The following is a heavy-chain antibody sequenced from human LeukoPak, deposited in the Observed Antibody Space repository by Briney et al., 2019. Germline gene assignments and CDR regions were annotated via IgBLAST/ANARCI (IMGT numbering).Heavy chain of an antibody. CDR2: IYYSGST. CDR1: GGSISSGGYY. V-gene: IGHV4-31*03. D-gene: IGHD3-9*01. CDR3: AREPQTGYKSPGEYYYGMDV. Sequence: SQTLSLTCTVYGGSISSGGYYWSWIRQHQGKGLEWNGYIYYSGSTYYNPSLKSRVTISVDTSKNQFSLKLSSVTAADTAVYYCAREPQTGYKSPGEYYYGMDVWGKGTTVTVSS. J-gene: IGHJ6*04.